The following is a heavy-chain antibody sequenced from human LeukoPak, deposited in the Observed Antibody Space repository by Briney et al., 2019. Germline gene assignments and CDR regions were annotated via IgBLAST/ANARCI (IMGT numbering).Heavy chain of an antibody. CDR2: IYYSGGT. CDR3: ARTNYNTWFDP. D-gene: IGHD3-10*01. Sequence: SETLSLTCTVSGGSISSYYWSWIRQPPGKGLEWIGYIYYSGGTNYNPSLKSRVTISVDTSKNQFSLKLSSVTAADTAVYYCARTNYNTWFDPWGQGTLVTVSS. CDR1: GGSISSYY. V-gene: IGHV4-59*12. J-gene: IGHJ5*02.